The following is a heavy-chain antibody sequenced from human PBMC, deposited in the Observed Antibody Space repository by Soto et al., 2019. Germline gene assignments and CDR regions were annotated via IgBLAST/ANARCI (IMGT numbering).Heavy chain of an antibody. D-gene: IGHD4-17*01. V-gene: IGHV1-69*08. CDR2: IIPALGTT. J-gene: IGHJ2*01. Sequence: SVKVSCTAFGGPFSSHTFSWVRQAPGQGLEWMGRIIPALGTTTYAQKFQGRVTITADESVTTVYMELNSLRTEDTAVYYCARPDFGDYWYFDLWGRGTLVTVS. CDR3: ARPDFGDYWYFDL. CDR1: GGPFSSHT.